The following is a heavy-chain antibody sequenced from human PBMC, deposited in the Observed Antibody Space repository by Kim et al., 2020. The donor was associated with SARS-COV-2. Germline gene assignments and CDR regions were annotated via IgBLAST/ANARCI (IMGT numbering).Heavy chain of an antibody. CDR2: IYHSGST. CDR3: AREGYSSGWCELDP. J-gene: IGHJ5*02. D-gene: IGHD6-19*01. V-gene: IGHV4-4*02. CDR1: GGSISSSNW. Sequence: SETLSLTCAVSGGSISSSNWWSWVRQPPGKGLEWIGEIYHSGSTNYNPSLKSRVTISVDKSKNQFSLKLSSVTAADTAVYYCAREGYSSGWCELDPWGQGTLVTVSS.